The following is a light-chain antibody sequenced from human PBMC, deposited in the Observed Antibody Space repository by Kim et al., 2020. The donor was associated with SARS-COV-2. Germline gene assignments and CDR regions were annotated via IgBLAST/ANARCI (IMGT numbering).Light chain of an antibody. CDR3: QVWDSSSDHVV. CDR2: YDN. CDR1: NTGDKS. Sequence: PGKTAPITGGGNNTGDKSVHCSQQKPGPAPLLVLYYDNDRPSGIPERFSGSNSGNTATLTISTVEAGDEADYYCQVWDSSSDHVVFGGGTQLTVL. V-gene: IGLV3-21*04. J-gene: IGLJ2*01.